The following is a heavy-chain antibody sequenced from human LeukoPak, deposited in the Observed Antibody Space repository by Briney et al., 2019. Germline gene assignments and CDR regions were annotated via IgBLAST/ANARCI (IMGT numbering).Heavy chain of an antibody. D-gene: IGHD3-22*01. CDR1: GGSISSYY. CDR2: IYTSGST. J-gene: IGHJ6*03. V-gene: IGHV4-4*07. Sequence: PSETLSLTCTVSGGSISSYYWSWIRQPAGKGLEWIGRIYTSGSTNYNPSLKSRVTISVDTSKNQFSLKLSSVTAADTAVYYCARDIHYDSSGYFSPPDYYYMDVWGKGTTVTISS. CDR3: ARDIHYDSSGYFSPPDYYYMDV.